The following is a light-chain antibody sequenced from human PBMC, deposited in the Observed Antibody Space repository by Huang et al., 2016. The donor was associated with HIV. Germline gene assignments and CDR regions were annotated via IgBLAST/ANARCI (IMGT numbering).Light chain of an antibody. Sequence: ERVMTQSPDTLSVSPGESATLSCRASQGVSSNLAWYQQKPGQAPRLLIYGASTRVTGIPARFSGSGSETDFTLTIRSLQSEDSAVYYCQQYNNWPRTFGQGTKLEIK. CDR3: QQYNNWPRT. V-gene: IGKV3-15*01. J-gene: IGKJ2*01. CDR2: GAS. CDR1: QGVSSN.